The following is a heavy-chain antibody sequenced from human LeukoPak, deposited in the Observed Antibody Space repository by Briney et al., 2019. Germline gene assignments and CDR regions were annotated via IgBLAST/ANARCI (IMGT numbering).Heavy chain of an antibody. CDR1: GFTFSNYW. D-gene: IGHD3-16*02. J-gene: IGHJ4*02. CDR2: IKQDGSEK. CDR3: ARDSTPGYYDYVWGTYPRY. V-gene: IGHV3-7*05. Sequence: GGSLRLSCATSGFTFSNYWMSWVRQAPGKGLEWGANIKQDGSEKYYVDSVKGRFTISRDNAKNSLYLQMNSLRAEDTAVYYCARDSTPGYYDYVWGTYPRYWGQGTLVTVSS.